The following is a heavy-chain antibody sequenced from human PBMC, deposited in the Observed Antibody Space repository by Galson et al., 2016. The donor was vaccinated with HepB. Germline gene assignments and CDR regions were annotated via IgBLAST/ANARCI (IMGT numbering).Heavy chain of an antibody. CDR3: VGYRISWH. J-gene: IGHJ4*02. Sequence: SLRLSCAMSGLTFSNYWMHWVRQAPGKGLVWVSRILRDERFYADSVKGRFTISTDNAKNTVYLQMNSLRAEDTAVYYCVGYRISWHWGQGTLVTVSS. V-gene: IGHV3-74*01. D-gene: IGHD3-16*02. CDR2: ILRDERF. CDR1: GLTFSNYW.